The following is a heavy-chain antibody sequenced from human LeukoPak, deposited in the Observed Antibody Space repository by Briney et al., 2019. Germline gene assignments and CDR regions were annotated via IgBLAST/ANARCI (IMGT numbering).Heavy chain of an antibody. CDR3: ARSNTIFGIDVY. D-gene: IGHD3-3*01. V-gene: IGHV3-7*01. CDR1: GFTFSSYW. J-gene: IGHJ4*02. CDR2: IKQDGSEK. Sequence: PGGSLRLSCAAPGFTFSSYWMSWVRQAPGKGLEWVANIKQDGSEKYYMDSVKGRFTISRDNAKNSLYLQMNSLRAEDTAVYYCARSNTIFGIDVYWGQGTLVTVSS.